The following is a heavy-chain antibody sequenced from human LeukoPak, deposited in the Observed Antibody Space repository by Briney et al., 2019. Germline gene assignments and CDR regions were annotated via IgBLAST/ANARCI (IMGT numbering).Heavy chain of an antibody. CDR1: GYTFTGYY. D-gene: IGHD3-10*01. Sequence: ASVKVSCKASGYTFTGYYMHWVRQAPGQGLEWMGWINPNSGGTNYAQKFQGRVTMTRDTSISTAYMELSRLSSDDTAVYYCAREMRSPRGGFDYWDQGTLVTVSS. V-gene: IGHV1-2*02. CDR3: AREMRSPRGGFDY. J-gene: IGHJ4*02. CDR2: INPNSGGT.